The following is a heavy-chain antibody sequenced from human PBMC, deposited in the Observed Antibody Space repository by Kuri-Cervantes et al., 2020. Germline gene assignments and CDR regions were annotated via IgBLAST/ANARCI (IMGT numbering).Heavy chain of an antibody. CDR1: GGSISRSNW. CDR2: IHHGGST. V-gene: IGHV4-4*01. CDR3: ARGAVVVPAAMRGNWFDP. Sequence: GSLRLSCAVSGGSISRSNWWGWVRQPPGKGLEWIGEIHHGGSTNYNPSLKSRVTISLDKFKNQLSLKLTSVTAADTAVYSCARGAVVVPAAMRGNWFDPWGQGTLVTVSS. D-gene: IGHD2-2*01. J-gene: IGHJ5*02.